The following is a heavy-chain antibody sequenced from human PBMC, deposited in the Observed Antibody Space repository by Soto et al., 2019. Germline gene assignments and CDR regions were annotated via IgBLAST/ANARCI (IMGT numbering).Heavy chain of an antibody. J-gene: IGHJ5*02. V-gene: IGHV1-18*01. CDR2: ISAYNGNT. D-gene: IGHD6-19*01. CDR1: GYTFTSYG. CDR3: ASFPGIAVAGTFFDP. Sequence: GASVKVSCKASGYTFTSYGISWVRQAPGQGLEWMGWISAYNGNTNYAQKLQGRATMTTDTSTSTAYMELRSLRSDDTAVYYCASFPGIAVAGTFFDPWGQGTLVTVSS.